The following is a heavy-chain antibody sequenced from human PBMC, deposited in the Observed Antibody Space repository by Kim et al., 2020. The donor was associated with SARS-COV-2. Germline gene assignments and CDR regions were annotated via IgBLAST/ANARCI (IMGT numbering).Heavy chain of an antibody. V-gene: IGHV1-69*13. CDR3: AREGLTARPNYYYYYGMDV. J-gene: IGHJ6*02. Sequence: SVKVSCKASGGTFSSYAISWVRQAPGQGLEWMGGIIPIFGTANYAQKFQGRVTITADESTSTAYMELSSLRSEDTAVYYCAREGLTARPNYYYYYGMDVWGQGTTVTVSS. CDR1: GGTFSSYA. CDR2: IIPIFGTA. D-gene: IGHD6-6*01.